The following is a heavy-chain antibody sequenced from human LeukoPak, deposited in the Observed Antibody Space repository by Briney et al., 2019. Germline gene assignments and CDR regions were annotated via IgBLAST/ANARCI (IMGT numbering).Heavy chain of an antibody. CDR3: ARDLDYSNYRAYYYYGMDV. J-gene: IGHJ6*02. CDR1: GGTFSSYA. CDR2: IIPIFGTA. V-gene: IGHV1-69*13. D-gene: IGHD4-11*01. Sequence: ASVKVSCKASGGTFSSYAISWVRQAPGQGLEWMGGIIPIFGTANYAQKFQGRVTITADESTSTAYMGLSSLRSEDTAVYYCARDLDYSNYRAYYYYGMDVWGQGTTVTVSS.